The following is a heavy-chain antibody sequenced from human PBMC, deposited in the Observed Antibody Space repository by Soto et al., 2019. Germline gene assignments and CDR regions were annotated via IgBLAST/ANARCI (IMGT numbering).Heavy chain of an antibody. CDR2: ISYSGST. Sequence: QVQLQESGPGLVKPSQTLSLTCTVSGGSISSGVYYWNWLRQHPGKGLEWLGYISYSGSTYYNPSLKSRLTMSLDTSKNPFSLRLTSVTAADTAVYYWARGTDPRDSGWYCWGQGTLVTVSS. V-gene: IGHV4-31*03. CDR1: GGSISSGVYY. CDR3: ARGTDPRDSGWYC. D-gene: IGHD6-19*01. J-gene: IGHJ4*02.